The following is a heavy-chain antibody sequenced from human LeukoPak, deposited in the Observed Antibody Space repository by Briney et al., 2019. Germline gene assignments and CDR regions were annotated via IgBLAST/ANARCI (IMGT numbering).Heavy chain of an antibody. Sequence: ASVKVSCKASGYTFTSYGISWVRQAPGQGLEWMGWISAYNGNTNYAQKLQGRVTMTTDTPTSTAYMELRSLRSDDTAVYYCARDSRITIFGVVIGGNWFDPWGQGTLVTVSS. J-gene: IGHJ5*02. CDR2: ISAYNGNT. CDR1: GYTFTSYG. V-gene: IGHV1-18*01. D-gene: IGHD3-3*01. CDR3: ARDSRITIFGVVIGGNWFDP.